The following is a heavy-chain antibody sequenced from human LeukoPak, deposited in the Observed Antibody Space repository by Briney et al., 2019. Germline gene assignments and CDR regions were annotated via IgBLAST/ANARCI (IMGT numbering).Heavy chain of an antibody. CDR3: ARDGYNPIDY. Sequence: GSLRLSCAASGFTFSSYSMNWVRQAPGKGLEWIGTIYYSGSTYYNPSLKSRVTISVDTSMNQFSLELSSVTAADTAVYYCARDGYNPIDYWGQGTLVTVSS. CDR2: IYYSGST. D-gene: IGHD5-24*01. J-gene: IGHJ4*02. CDR1: GFTFSSYS. V-gene: IGHV4-39*07.